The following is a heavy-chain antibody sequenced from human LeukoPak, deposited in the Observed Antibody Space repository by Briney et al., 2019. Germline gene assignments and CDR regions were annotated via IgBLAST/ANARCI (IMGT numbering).Heavy chain of an antibody. Sequence: SETLSLTCTVSGGSISSYYWSWIRQSPGKGLEWIGYIYYSGSTNYNPSLKSRVTISVDTSKNQFSLKLSSVTAADTAVYYCARPQLWFGEGWFDPWGQGTLVTVSS. CDR2: IYYSGST. J-gene: IGHJ5*02. V-gene: IGHV4-59*08. CDR3: ARPQLWFGEGWFDP. D-gene: IGHD3-10*01. CDR1: GGSISSYY.